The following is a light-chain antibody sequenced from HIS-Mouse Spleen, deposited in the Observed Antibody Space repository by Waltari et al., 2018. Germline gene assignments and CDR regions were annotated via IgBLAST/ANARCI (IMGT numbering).Light chain of an antibody. CDR3: YSTDSSGNHWV. J-gene: IGLJ3*02. CDR2: EDS. Sequence: SYELTQPPSASASPVHTAGTPRCERAVPKIYAYWYQQKSGQAPVLVIYEDSKRPSGIPERFSGSSSGTMATLTISGAQVEDEADYYCYSTDSSGNHWVFGGGTKLTVL. V-gene: IGLV3-10*01. CDR1: AVPKIY.